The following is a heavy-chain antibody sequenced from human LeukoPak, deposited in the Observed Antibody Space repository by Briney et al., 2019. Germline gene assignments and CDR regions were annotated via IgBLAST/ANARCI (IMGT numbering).Heavy chain of an antibody. D-gene: IGHD4-17*01. CDR3: ARGGDYKNDY. CDR2: INGAGSSI. J-gene: IGHJ4*02. V-gene: IGHV3-74*01. CDR1: PSCRSR. Sequence: PSCRSRLPPDRQNKGKGLVWVSRINGAGSSISYADSVKGRVTISRDNAKNTLYLQMNNLRAEDTAVYYCARGGDYKNDYWGQGTLVTVSS.